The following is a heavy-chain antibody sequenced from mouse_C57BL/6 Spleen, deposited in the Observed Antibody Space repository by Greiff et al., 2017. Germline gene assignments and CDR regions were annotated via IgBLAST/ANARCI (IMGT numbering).Heavy chain of an antibody. CDR2: IDPDTGGT. J-gene: IGHJ4*01. V-gene: IGHV1-15*01. CDR3: TRSLLRAYDMDY. Sequence: QVQLQQSGAELVRPGASVTLSCKASGYTFTDYEMHWVKQTPVHGLEWIGAIDPDTGGTAYNQKFKGKAILTADKSSSTAYMELRRQTSDDSSVFYCTRSLLRAYDMDYWGQGTSVTVSS. CDR1: GYTFTDYE. D-gene: IGHD1-2*01.